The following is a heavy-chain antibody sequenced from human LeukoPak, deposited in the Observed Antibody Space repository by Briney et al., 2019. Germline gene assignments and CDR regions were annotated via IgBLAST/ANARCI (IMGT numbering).Heavy chain of an antibody. CDR3: ARHRSGGSQDDAFDI. Sequence: GGSLRLSCAASGFTFSRYWMSGVRQAPGKGLEWVANINQDGGGKYYVDSVKGRVTISRDTAKNSLFLQMTSLTAEGTAVYYCARHRSGGSQDDAFDIWGQGTLVTVSS. CDR2: INQDGGGK. J-gene: IGHJ3*02. D-gene: IGHD2-15*01. V-gene: IGHV3-7*01. CDR1: GFTFSRYW.